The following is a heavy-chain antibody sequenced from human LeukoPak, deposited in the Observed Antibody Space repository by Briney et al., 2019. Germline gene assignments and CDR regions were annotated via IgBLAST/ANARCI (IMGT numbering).Heavy chain of an antibody. Sequence: PSETLSLTCAVYGGSFSGYYWSWIRQPPGKGLEWIGEINHSGSTNYNPSLKSRATISVDTSKNQFSLKLSSLTAADTAVYYCASRRRLRLGELSSPPGYWGQGTLVTVSS. D-gene: IGHD3-16*02. CDR1: GGSFSGYY. CDR2: INHSGST. V-gene: IGHV4-34*01. CDR3: ASRRRLRLGELSSPPGY. J-gene: IGHJ4*02.